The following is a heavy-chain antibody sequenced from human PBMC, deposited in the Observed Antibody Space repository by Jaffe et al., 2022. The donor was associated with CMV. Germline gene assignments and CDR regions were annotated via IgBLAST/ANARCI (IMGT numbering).Heavy chain of an antibody. D-gene: IGHD3-3*01. CDR3: ARETIEWLSLGGGFDY. Sequence: QVQLLQSGAEVKKPGASVKVSCKAPGNMLTGYYVHWVRQAPGQGLEWMGWINPNSGGSHYAQKFQGRVSMTRDTSISTAYMELSNLNSDDTAIYYCARETIEWLSLGGGFDYWGQGTLVTVSS. J-gene: IGHJ4*02. CDR2: INPNSGGS. V-gene: IGHV1-2*02. CDR1: GNMLTGYY.